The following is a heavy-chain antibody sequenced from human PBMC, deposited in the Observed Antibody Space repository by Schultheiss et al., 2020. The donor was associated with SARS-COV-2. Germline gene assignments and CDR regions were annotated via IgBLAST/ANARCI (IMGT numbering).Heavy chain of an antibody. CDR1: GGSFSGYY. V-gene: IGHV4-34*01. D-gene: IGHD2-15*01. CDR2: IYHSGST. CDR3: ARDYRVVVVTAPYYYYYGMDV. Sequence: SQTLSLTCAVYGGSFSGYYWSWIRQPPGKGLEWIGSIYHSGSTYYNPSLKSRVTISVDTSKNQFSLKLSSVTAADTAVYYCARDYRVVVVTAPYYYYYGMDVWGQGTTVTVSS. J-gene: IGHJ6*02.